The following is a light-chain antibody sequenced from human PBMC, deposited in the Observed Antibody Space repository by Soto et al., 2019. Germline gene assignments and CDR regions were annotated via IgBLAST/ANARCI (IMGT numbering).Light chain of an antibody. CDR1: SSDVGGYNY. V-gene: IGLV2-8*01. J-gene: IGLJ2*01. CDR2: EVS. Sequence: QSALTQPPSASGSPGQSVTISCTGTSSDVGGYNYVPCYNQHPGKAPKLMIYEVSKRPSGVPDRYSGSKSGNTASLTVSGLQAEDEADYYCSSYAGNNNVVFGGGTKINVL. CDR3: SSYAGNNNVV.